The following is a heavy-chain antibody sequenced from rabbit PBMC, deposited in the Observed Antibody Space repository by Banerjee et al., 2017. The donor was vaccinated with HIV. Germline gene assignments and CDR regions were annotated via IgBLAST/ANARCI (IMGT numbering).Heavy chain of an antibody. CDR3: ARDAGGDGYSNDL. Sequence: QEQLEESGGDLVKPEGSLTLTCTASGFSFSSGYWMCWVRQAPGKGLEWIGCIGIGSGTTYYANWAKGRFTISKTSSTTVTLQMTSLTAADTATYFCARDAGGDGYSNDLWGQGTLVT. CDR1: GFSFSSGYW. D-gene: IGHD7-1*01. V-gene: IGHV1S45*01. CDR2: IGIGSGTT. J-gene: IGHJ4*01.